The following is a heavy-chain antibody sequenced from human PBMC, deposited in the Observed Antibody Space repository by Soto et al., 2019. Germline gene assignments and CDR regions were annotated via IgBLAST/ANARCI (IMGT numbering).Heavy chain of an antibody. V-gene: IGHV4-4*07. CDR3: ARQTTFSSSWYDY. CDR2: IYSSGTT. D-gene: IGHD6-13*01. CDR1: GGSIINYY. J-gene: IGHJ4*02. Sequence: PSETLFLTCTVSGGSIINYYWTWIRQPAGKGLEWIGRIYSSGTTNYNSSLKSRLTMSVDTSKNQFSLKLTSVTAADTAVYYCARQTTFSSSWYDYWGQGSLVTVSS.